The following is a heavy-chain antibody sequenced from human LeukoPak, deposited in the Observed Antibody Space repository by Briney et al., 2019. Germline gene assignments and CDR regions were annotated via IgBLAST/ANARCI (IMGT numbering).Heavy chain of an antibody. J-gene: IGHJ5*02. CDR2: INHSGST. CDR1: GGSFSGYY. CDR3: ARVGALLWFGELNWFDP. Sequence: PSETLSLTCAVYGGSFSGYYWSWIRQPPGKGLEWIGEINHSGSTNYNPSLKSRVTISVDTSKNQFSLKLSSVTAADTAVYYCARVGALLWFGELNWFDPWGQGTLVTVSS. D-gene: IGHD3-10*01. V-gene: IGHV4-34*01.